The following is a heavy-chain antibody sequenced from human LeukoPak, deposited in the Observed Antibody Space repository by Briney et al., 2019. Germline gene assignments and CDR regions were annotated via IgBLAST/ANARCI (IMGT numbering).Heavy chain of an antibody. Sequence: ASVKVSCKASGYTFTGYYMHWVRQAPGQGLEWMGWINPNSGGTNYAQKFQGRVTMTRDTSISTAYMELSRLRSDDTAVYYCARDLVFDLYAYAFDIWGQGTMVTVSS. CDR2: INPNSGGT. CDR1: GYTFTGYY. V-gene: IGHV1-2*02. D-gene: IGHD2-8*01. J-gene: IGHJ3*02. CDR3: ARDLVFDLYAYAFDI.